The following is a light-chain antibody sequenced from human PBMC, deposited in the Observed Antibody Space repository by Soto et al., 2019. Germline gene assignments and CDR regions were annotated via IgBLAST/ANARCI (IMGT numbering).Light chain of an antibody. V-gene: IGKV1-12*01. CDR2: TAS. CDR1: QDIGSW. J-gene: IGKJ1*01. Sequence: DIQMTQSPSSVSASVGERVTISCRASQDIGSWLAWYQQRPGEAPKLLIYTASSLESGVPSRFSGSGSGTDFTLTISSLQPEDVATYHCQQVNYFPQTFGQGTKVEIK. CDR3: QQVNYFPQT.